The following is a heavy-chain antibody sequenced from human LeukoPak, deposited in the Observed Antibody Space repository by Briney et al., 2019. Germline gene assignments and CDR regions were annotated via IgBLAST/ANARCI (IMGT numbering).Heavy chain of an antibody. CDR3: GRHPATYIAVAGHFDY. J-gene: IGHJ4*02. V-gene: IGHV3-21*01. Sequence: GGSLRLSCAASGFTFSSYSMNWVRQAPGKGLEWVSSISSSSSYIYYADSVKGRFTISRDNAKNSLYLQMNSLRAEDTAVYYCGRHPATYIAVAGHFDYWGQGTLVTVSS. CDR1: GFTFSSYS. CDR2: ISSSSSYI. D-gene: IGHD6-19*01.